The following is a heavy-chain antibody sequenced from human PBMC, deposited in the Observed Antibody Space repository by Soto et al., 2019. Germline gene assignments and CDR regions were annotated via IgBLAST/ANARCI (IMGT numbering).Heavy chain of an antibody. D-gene: IGHD2-15*01. CDR2: INAGNGNT. J-gene: IGHJ4*02. V-gene: IGHV1-3*01. Sequence: ASVKVSCKASGYTFTSYAMHWVRQAPGQRLEWMGWINAGNGNTKYSQKFQGRVTITRDTSASTACMELSSLRSEDTAVYYCASPKYCSGGSCRRQDLWNFDYWGQGTLVTVSS. CDR3: ASPKYCSGGSCRRQDLWNFDY. CDR1: GYTFTSYA.